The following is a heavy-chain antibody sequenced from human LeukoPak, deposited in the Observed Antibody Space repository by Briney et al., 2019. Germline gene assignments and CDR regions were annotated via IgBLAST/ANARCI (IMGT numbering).Heavy chain of an antibody. CDR2: INHSGST. CDR3: ARGTAVVYYYYSDV. V-gene: IGHV4-34*01. D-gene: IGHD2-2*01. Sequence: SETLSFTGAVYGGSFSGYYWSWIRQPPGKGLEWIGEINHSGSTNYNPSLKSRATISVETSKNQFSLKLSSVTAAAAAVYYCARGTAVVYYYYSDVWVKGTTVTVSS. J-gene: IGHJ6*03. CDR1: GGSFSGYY.